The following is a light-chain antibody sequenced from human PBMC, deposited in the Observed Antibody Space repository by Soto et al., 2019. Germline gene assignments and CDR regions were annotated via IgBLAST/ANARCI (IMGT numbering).Light chain of an antibody. CDR1: QSISSY. CDR3: QQSYSTPPT. Sequence: DIQMTQSPSSLSASVGDRVTITCRASQSISSYLNWYQQKPGKAPKLLIYAASSLQSGVPSRFSGSGSGKYFTLTISSLQPEDFATYYCQQSYSTPPTFGGGTKVEIK. CDR2: AAS. J-gene: IGKJ4*01. V-gene: IGKV1-39*01.